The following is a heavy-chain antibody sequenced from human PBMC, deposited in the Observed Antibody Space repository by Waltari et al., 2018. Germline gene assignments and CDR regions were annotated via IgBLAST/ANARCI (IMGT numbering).Heavy chain of an antibody. V-gene: IGHV4-59*01. CDR3: ARGREDDYYYYYMDV. Sequence: QVQLQESGPGLVKPSETLSLTCTVSGGSISSYYWSWIRQPPGKGLEWIGYIYYSGSTNYNPSLRSRVTISLDTSKNQFSLKLSSVTAADTAVYYCARGREDDYYYYYMDVWGKGTTVTVSS. CDR1: GGSISSYY. J-gene: IGHJ6*03. D-gene: IGHD1-26*01. CDR2: IYYSGST.